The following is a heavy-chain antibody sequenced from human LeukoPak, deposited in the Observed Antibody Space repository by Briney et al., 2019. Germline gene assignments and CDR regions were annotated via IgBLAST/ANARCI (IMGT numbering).Heavy chain of an antibody. CDR2: INHSGST. CDR3: ARGRHPYDILTGTFDY. CDR1: GGSFSGYY. V-gene: IGHV4-34*01. J-gene: IGHJ4*02. Sequence: PSETLSLTCAVYGGSFSGYYWSWIRQPPGKGLEWIGEINHSGSTNYNPSLKSRVTISVDTSKNQFSLKLSSVTAADTAVYYCARGRHPYDILTGTFDYWGQGTLVTVSS. D-gene: IGHD3-9*01.